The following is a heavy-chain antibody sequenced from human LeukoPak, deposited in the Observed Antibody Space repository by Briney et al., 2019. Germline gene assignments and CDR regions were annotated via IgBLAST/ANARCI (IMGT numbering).Heavy chain of an antibody. CDR1: GFTFSSYA. CDR3: ARAVTYGDYAADY. J-gene: IGHJ4*02. D-gene: IGHD4-17*01. CDR2: ISNSGGNT. Sequence: GGSLRLSCAASGFTFSSYAMSWVRQAPGKGLEWVSAISNSGGNTYYADSVKGRFTISRDNSKNTLYLQMNSLRAEDTAVYYCARAVTYGDYAADYWGQGTLVTVSS. V-gene: IGHV3-23*01.